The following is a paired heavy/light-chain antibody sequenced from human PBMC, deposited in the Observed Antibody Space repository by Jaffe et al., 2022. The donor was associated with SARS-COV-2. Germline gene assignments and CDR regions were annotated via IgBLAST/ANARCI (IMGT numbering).Heavy chain of an antibody. J-gene: IGHJ4*02. CDR1: GGSFIGYY. CDR3: ARSSRGVMKDY. CDR2: INHGGIT. Sequence: QVQLQQWGAGLLKASETLSLTCGVYGGSFIGYYWSWIRQPPGKGLEWIGEINHGGITNYNPSLKSRVTISADTSKNQFSLKLSSVTAADTAVYYCARSSRGVMKDYWGQGTLVTVSS. V-gene: IGHV4-34*01. D-gene: IGHD3-16*01.
Light chain of an antibody. V-gene: IGLV1-51*01. CDR1: NSNIGNNY. Sequence: QSVLTQPPSVSAAPGQMVTISCSGSNSNIGNNYVSWYQQLPGTAPKLLIYDNNKRPSGIPDRFSGSKSGTSATLGITGLQTGDEADYYCGTWDSSLSAAVFGGGTKLTVL. J-gene: IGLJ3*02. CDR3: GTWDSSLSAAV. CDR2: DNN.